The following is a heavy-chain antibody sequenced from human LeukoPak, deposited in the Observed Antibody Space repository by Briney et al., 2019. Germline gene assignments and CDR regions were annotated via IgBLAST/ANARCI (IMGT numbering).Heavy chain of an antibody. J-gene: IGHJ4*02. CDR3: ARGRSSSWYSPFAY. CDR1: GGSVSSGSYY. D-gene: IGHD6-13*01. Sequence: SETLSLTCTVSGGSVSSGSYYWSWIRQPPGKGLEWIGYIYYSGSTNYNPSLKSRVTISVDTSKNQFSLKLSSVTAADTAVYFCARGRSSSWYSPFAYWGQGTLLTVSS. V-gene: IGHV4-61*01. CDR2: IYYSGST.